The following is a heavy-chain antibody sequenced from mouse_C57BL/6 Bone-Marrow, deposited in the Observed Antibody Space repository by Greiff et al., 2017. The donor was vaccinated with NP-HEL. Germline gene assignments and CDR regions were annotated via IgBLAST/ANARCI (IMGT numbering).Heavy chain of an antibody. V-gene: IGHV1-54*01. CDR1: GYAFTNYL. J-gene: IGHJ1*03. CDR3: AGRRLRRPYWYFDV. CDR2: INPGSGDT. Sequence: QVQLQQSGAELVRPGTSVKVSCKASGYAFTNYLIEWVKQRPGQGLEWIGVINPGSGDTNYNEKFKGKATLTADKSSSTAYMQLSSLTSEDSAVYFCAGRRLRRPYWYFDVWGTGTTVTVSS. D-gene: IGHD2-4*01.